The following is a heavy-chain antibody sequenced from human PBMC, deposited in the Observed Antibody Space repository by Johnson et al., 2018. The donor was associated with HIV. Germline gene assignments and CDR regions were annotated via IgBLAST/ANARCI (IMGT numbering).Heavy chain of an antibody. CDR3: ARGGANSLKLFDI. CDR1: GFTFSSYA. J-gene: IGHJ3*02. V-gene: IGHV3-30*04. Sequence: QVQLVESGRGVVQPGRSLRLSCAASGFTFSSYAMHWVRQAPGKGLEWVAIISYDGTNKYYADSVKGRFTISRDNSKNTLYLQMNSLRAEDTAVYYCARGGANSLKLFDIWGQGTMVTVSS. D-gene: IGHD4-23*01. CDR2: ISYDGTNK.